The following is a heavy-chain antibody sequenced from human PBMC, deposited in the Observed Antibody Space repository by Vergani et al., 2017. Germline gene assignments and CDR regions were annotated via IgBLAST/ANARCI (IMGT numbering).Heavy chain of an antibody. Sequence: QVQLQESGPGLVKPPGTLSLTCAVSGGSLSSSNWWSWVRQPPGKGLEWIGEIYHSGSTNYNPSLKSRVTISVDTSKNQFSLKLSSVTAADTAVYYCARHARDIVVVPAAIHYWGQGTLVTVSS. CDR3: ARHARDIVVVPAAIHY. V-gene: IGHV4-4*03. D-gene: IGHD2-2*01. J-gene: IGHJ4*02. CDR1: GGSLSSSNW. CDR2: IYHSGST.